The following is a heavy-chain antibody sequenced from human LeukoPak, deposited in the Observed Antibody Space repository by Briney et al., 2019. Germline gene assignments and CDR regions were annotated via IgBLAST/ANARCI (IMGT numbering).Heavy chain of an antibody. V-gene: IGHV1-24*01. J-gene: IGHJ3*02. D-gene: IGHD5-12*01. CDR3: AATYRGNAFDI. CDR1: GYTLTELS. Sequence: EASVKVSCKVSGYTLTELSMHWVRQAPGKGLEWMGGFDPEDGETIYAQKFQGRVTMTEDTSTNTAYMELSSLRSEDTAVYYCAATYRGNAFDIWGQGTMVTVSS. CDR2: FDPEDGET.